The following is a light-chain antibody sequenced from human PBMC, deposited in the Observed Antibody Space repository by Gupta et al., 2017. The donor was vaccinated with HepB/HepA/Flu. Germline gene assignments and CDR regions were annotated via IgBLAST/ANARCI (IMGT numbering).Light chain of an antibody. J-gene: IGLJ2*01. Sequence: QSALTQPASVSGSPEQSITISCTGTSSDVGGYNYVSWYQQHPGKVPKLMIYDVTNRPSGVSNRFSGSKSGNTASLTISGLQTEDEADYYCSSFTSSNTLVFGGGTKLTVL. CDR2: DVT. CDR1: SSDVGGYNY. CDR3: SSFTSSNTLV. V-gene: IGLV2-14*03.